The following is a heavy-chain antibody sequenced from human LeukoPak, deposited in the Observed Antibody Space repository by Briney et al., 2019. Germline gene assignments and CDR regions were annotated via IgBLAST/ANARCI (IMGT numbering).Heavy chain of an antibody. CDR3: AKDQVDSRGYYYFDY. Sequence: GGSLRLSCAASGFTFSSYAMSWVRQAPGKGLEWVSAISGSGGSTYYADSVKGRFTISRDNSKNTLYLQMNSLRAEDTAVYYCAKDQVDSRGYYYFDYWGQGTLVAVSS. CDR2: ISGSGGST. V-gene: IGHV3-23*01. J-gene: IGHJ4*02. CDR1: GFTFSSYA. D-gene: IGHD3-22*01.